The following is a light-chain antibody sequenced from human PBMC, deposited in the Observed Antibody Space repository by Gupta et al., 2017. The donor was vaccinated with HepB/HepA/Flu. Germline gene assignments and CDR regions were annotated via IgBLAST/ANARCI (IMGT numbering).Light chain of an antibody. V-gene: IGKV4-1*01. CDR1: QSVLYNSNGKNY. J-gene: IGKJ1*01. CDR3: QQDFNTPRT. Sequence: DIVMTQSPDSLAVSLGERATIDCRSSQSVLYNSNGKNYLAWYQQKPGQPPRLLISWASTRESGVPDRFDGRGSGTDFTLTISSLRAEDVAVYYCQQDFNTPRTFGQGTKVEIK. CDR2: WAS.